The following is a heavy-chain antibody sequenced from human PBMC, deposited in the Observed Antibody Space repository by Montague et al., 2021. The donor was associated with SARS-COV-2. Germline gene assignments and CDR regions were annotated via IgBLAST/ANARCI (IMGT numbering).Heavy chain of an antibody. J-gene: IGHJ4*02. V-gene: IGHV3-74*01. Sequence: SLRLSCEAYGFTLSGFWMPLVRQAPGKGLEWVSRIDIDGTRIDYXDSVRGRLTISRDSAKNTLYLQMNSLRAEDTAVYYCIRDMFGEWDHWGQGTLVTVSS. CDR1: GFTLSGFW. CDR3: IRDMFGEWDH. CDR2: IDIDGTRI. D-gene: IGHD3-10*02.